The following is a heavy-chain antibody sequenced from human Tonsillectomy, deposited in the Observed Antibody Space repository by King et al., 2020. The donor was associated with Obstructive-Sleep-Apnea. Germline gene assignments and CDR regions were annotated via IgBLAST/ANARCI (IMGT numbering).Heavy chain of an antibody. CDR1: GLTFSDHY. D-gene: IGHD2-2*03. Sequence: VQLVESGGGLVQPGGSLRLSCAASGLTFSDHYMDWVRQAPGKGLEWVGRTRNKANRYTTEYAASVKGRFTISRDDSKNSLYLQMNSLKTEDTAMYYWVRDTIGYCNSTSCFGNGAFDIWGQGTMVTVSS. J-gene: IGHJ3*02. CDR3: VRDTIGYCNSTSCFGNGAFDI. CDR2: TRNKANRYTT. V-gene: IGHV3-72*01.